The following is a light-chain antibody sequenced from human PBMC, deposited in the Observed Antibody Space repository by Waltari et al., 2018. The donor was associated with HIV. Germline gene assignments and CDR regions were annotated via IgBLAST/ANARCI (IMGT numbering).Light chain of an antibody. CDR2: EDN. J-gene: IGLJ2*01. CDR1: SGSIASNY. CDR3: QSYDSSTPVV. V-gene: IGLV6-57*01. Sequence: NFMLAQPHSVSESPGKKVTISCTRSSGSIASNYVQWYQQRPGTSPTTVIYEDNQRPSGVPGRFSGSIDSSSNSASLTISALKTEDEADYYCQSYDSSTPVVFGGGTKLTV.